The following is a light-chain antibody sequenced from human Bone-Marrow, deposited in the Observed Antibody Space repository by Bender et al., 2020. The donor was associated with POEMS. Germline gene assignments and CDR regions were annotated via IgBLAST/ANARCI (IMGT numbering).Light chain of an antibody. J-gene: IGLJ3*02. CDR2: DVS. CDR1: SCDVGGYNY. Sequence: QSALTQPASVSGSPGQSITISCTGTSCDVGGYNYVSWYQQHPGQAPKVIIYDVSNRPSGVSNRFSGSKSGNTASLTISGLQADDEADYYCAVWDDSLNGWVFGGGTKLTVL. CDR3: AVWDDSLNGWV. V-gene: IGLV2-14*01.